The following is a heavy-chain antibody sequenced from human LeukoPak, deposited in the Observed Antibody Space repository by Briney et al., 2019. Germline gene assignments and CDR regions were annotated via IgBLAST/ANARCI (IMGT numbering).Heavy chain of an antibody. CDR1: GFTFSNYA. D-gene: IGHD1-26*01. V-gene: IGHV3-23*01. Sequence: GGSLRLSCAASGFTFSNYAMSWVRQAPEKGLEWVSIISGITTNTYYADSVKGRFTISRDNSKNTLDLQMNSLRAEDTAGYYCAKHLLVGGTRGAYAFDIWGRGTMVTVSS. J-gene: IGHJ3*02. CDR3: AKHLLVGGTRGAYAFDI. CDR2: ISGITTNT.